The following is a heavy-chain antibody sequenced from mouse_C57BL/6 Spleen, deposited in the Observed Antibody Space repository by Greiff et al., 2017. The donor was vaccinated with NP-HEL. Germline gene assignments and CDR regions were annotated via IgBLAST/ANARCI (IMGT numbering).Heavy chain of an antibody. D-gene: IGHD1-1*01. V-gene: IGHV1-18*01. CDR3: ARKEGYYGSSDAWFAY. J-gene: IGHJ3*01. CDR2: INPNNGGT. Sequence: EVQLQQSGPELVKPGASVKIPCKASGYTFTDYNMDWVKQSHGKSLEWIGDINPNNGGTIYNQKFKGKATLTVDKSSSTAYMELRSLTSEDTAVYYCARKEGYYGSSDAWFAYWGQGTLVTVSA. CDR1: GYTFTDYN.